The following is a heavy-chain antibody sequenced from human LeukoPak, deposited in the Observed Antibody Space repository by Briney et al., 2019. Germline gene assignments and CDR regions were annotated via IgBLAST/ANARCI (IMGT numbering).Heavy chain of an antibody. CDR2: ISSAGVT. D-gene: IGHD5-12*01. V-gene: IGHV4-4*09. Sequence: SETLSLTCTVSGDSKSTYSWNWIRQPPGKGLEWIGPISSAGVTKYNPSLNIRITFSLDTSRNQFSLKLTSVTAADTAVYYCARRVVEALAPSVTNWFDPWGQGTLVLVSS. CDR3: ARRVVEALAPSVTNWFDP. J-gene: IGHJ5*02. CDR1: GDSKSTYS.